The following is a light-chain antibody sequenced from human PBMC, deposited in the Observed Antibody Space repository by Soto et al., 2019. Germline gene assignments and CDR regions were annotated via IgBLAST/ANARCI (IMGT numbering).Light chain of an antibody. CDR3: QQYNNWPAIT. Sequence: EIVLTQSPGTLSLSPGERATLSCGASQSVSSSYLAWYQQKPGQAPSLLIYGASTRATGIPARFSGSGSGTEFTLTISSLQSEDFTVYYCQQYNNWPAITFGQGTRLEIK. CDR2: GAS. CDR1: QSVSSSY. V-gene: IGKV3D-15*01. J-gene: IGKJ5*01.